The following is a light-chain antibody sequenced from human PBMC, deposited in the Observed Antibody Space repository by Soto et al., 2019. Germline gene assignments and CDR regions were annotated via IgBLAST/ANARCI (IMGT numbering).Light chain of an antibody. CDR1: QSVTNS. CDR2: DAS. V-gene: IGKV3-11*01. Sequence: LTQSPGTLSLSPRERDTISCRASQSVTNSLAWFQQKPGQAPRLLIYDASKRPSGVPARFSGSGSGTDFTLTISSLEPEDFALYYCQQYAGSPTFGQGTRLEIK. J-gene: IGKJ5*01. CDR3: QQYAGSPT.